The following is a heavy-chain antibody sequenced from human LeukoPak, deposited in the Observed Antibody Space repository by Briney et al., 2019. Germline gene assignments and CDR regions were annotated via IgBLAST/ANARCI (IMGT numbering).Heavy chain of an antibody. CDR2: ISWNSGSI. CDR1: GFTFDDYA. Sequence: GGSLRLSCAASGFTFDDYAMHWVRQAPGKGLEWVSGISWNSGSIGYADSVKGRFTISRDNDKNSPYLQMNSLRAEDTALYYCAKDKGDFWSGSFDYWGQGTLVTVSS. V-gene: IGHV3-9*01. CDR3: AKDKGDFWSGSFDY. D-gene: IGHD3-3*01. J-gene: IGHJ4*02.